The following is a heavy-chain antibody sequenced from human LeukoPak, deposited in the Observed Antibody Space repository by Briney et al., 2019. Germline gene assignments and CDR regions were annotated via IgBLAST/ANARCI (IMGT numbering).Heavy chain of an antibody. D-gene: IGHD2-2*01. CDR1: GYTFTSYG. CDR2: ISAYNGNT. V-gene: IGHV1-18*01. CDR3: ARDRVRYCSSTSCQSFDY. J-gene: IGHJ4*02. Sequence: ASVKVSCKASGYTFTSYGISWVRQAPGQGLEWMGWISAYNGNTNYAQKLQGRVTMTTDTSTSTAYMELRSLRSDDTAVYYCARDRVRYCSSTSCQSFDYWGQGTLVTVSS.